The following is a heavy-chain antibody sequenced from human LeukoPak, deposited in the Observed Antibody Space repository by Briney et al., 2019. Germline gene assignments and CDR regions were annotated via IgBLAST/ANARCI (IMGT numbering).Heavy chain of an antibody. D-gene: IGHD4-17*01. J-gene: IGHJ5*02. CDR3: ARGNDYGDYADWFDP. V-gene: IGHV4-34*01. CDR1: GGSFSGYY. Sequence: TLSLTCAVYGGSFSGYYWSWIRQPPGKGLEWIGEINHSGSTNYNPSLKSRVTISVDTSKNQFSLKLSSVTAADTAVYYCARGNDYGDYADWFDPWGQGTLVTVSS. CDR2: INHSGST.